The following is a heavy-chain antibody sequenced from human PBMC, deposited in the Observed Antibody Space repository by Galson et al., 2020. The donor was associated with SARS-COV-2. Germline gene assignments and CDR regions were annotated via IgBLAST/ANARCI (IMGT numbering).Heavy chain of an antibody. CDR3: ATFANTWSRRPFHH. V-gene: IGHV5-51*01. CDR2: IHTGDSDT. CDR1: GHTFTNYW. Sequence: GESLKISSKVSGHTFTNYWIGCVRQMSGKGLEWMGIIHTGDSDTRYSPSFQGQVTISADKSISTAYMQWSSLKTSDTATYYCATFANTWSRRPFHHAGQVTLCFVSS. J-gene: IGHJ1*01. D-gene: IGHD3-3*01.